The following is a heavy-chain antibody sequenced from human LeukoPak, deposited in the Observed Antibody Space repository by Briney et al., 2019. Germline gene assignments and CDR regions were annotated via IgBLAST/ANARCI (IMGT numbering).Heavy chain of an antibody. Sequence: QPGGSLRLSCAASGFTFSSYAMHWVRQAPGKGLEWVAVISYDGSNKYYADSVKGRFTISRDNSKNTLYLQMNSLRAEDTAVYCCARRLYYYDSSDDAFDIWGQGTMVTVSS. J-gene: IGHJ3*02. CDR2: ISYDGSNK. CDR3: ARRLYYYDSSDDAFDI. D-gene: IGHD3-22*01. CDR1: GFTFSSYA. V-gene: IGHV3-30-3*01.